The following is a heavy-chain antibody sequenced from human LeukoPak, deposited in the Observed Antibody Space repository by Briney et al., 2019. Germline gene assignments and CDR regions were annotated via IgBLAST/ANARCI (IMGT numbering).Heavy chain of an antibody. V-gene: IGHV3-74*01. Sequence: GGSLRLSCAASVLTFSAYWLHWVGQAAGEGRAWVSRIKSDGSVTWYADSVKGRFTISRDNAKNMLYLQMNSLRDEDTAVYFCARDHDAVGTTIDHWGQGTLVTVSS. CDR3: ARDHDAVGTTIDH. D-gene: IGHD1-14*01. J-gene: IGHJ4*02. CDR2: IKSDGSVT. CDR1: VLTFSAYW.